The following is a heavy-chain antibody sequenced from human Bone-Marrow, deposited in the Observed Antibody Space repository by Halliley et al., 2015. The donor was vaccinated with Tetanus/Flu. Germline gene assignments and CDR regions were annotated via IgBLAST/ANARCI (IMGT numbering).Heavy chain of an antibody. CDR2: IYHSGST. J-gene: IGHJ4*02. V-gene: IGHV4-4*02. D-gene: IGHD4-17*01. Sequence: LEGIGEIYHSGSTTYNPTLKSRVSISIDKSKNQFSRPLNSVAAADTAVYYCARSTVTTAYAYWGQGTLVTVSS. CDR3: ARSTVTTAYAY.